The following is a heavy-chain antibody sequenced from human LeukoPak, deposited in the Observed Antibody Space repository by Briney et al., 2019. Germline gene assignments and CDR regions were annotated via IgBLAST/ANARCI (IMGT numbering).Heavy chain of an antibody. CDR2: INHSGST. V-gene: IGHV4-34*09. CDR3: ARVAYGYLWGRYRFSHNWFDP. J-gene: IGHJ5*02. D-gene: IGHD3-16*02. CDR1: GGSFSGYY. Sequence: NPSETLSLTCAVYGGSFSGYYWSWIRQPPGKGLEWIGEINHSGSTNYNPSLKSRVTISVDTSKNQFSLKLSSVTAADTAVYYCARVAYGYLWGRYRFSHNWFDPWGQGTLVTVSS.